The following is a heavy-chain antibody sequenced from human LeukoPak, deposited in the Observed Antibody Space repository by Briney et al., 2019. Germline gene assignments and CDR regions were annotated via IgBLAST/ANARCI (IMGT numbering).Heavy chain of an antibody. CDR3: ARGYYDSSGFNY. CDR1: GFTVSSNY. CDR2: IYSGGGT. V-gene: IGHV3-53*01. Sequence: GGSLRLSCAASGFTVSSNYMSWVRQAPGKGLEWGSVIYSGGGTYYADSVKGRVTISRDNSKNTRYLQMNSLRAEDTAVYYCARGYYDSSGFNYWGQGNLVTVSS. J-gene: IGHJ4*02. D-gene: IGHD3-22*01.